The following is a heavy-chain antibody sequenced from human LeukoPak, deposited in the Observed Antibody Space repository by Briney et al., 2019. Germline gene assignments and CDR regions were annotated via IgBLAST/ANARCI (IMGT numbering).Heavy chain of an antibody. V-gene: IGHV3-74*01. CDR3: ARDIYSIAE. CDR1: GFTFSDYW. CDR2: IHSDGGTT. Sequence: GGSLRLFCAASGFTFSDYWIHWVRQAPGKGLVWVSLIHSDGGTTNYADSVKGRFTMSRDNAKNMVYLQMNSLRVEDTAVYYCARDIYSIAEWGQGTLVTVSS. J-gene: IGHJ4*02. D-gene: IGHD3-3*02.